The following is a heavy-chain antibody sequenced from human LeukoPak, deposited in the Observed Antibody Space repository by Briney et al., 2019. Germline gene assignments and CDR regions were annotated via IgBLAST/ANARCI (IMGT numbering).Heavy chain of an antibody. CDR2: IIPIFGIA. V-gene: IGHV1-69*04. D-gene: IGHD5-24*01. CDR1: GGTFSSYA. CDR3: ARDSRDGYGQGDAFDI. J-gene: IGHJ3*02. Sequence: GASVKVSCKASGGTFSSYAISWVRQAPGQGLEWMGRIIPIFGIANYAQKFQGRVTITADKSTSTAYMELSSLRSEDTAVYYCARDSRDGYGQGDAFDIWGQGTMVTVSS.